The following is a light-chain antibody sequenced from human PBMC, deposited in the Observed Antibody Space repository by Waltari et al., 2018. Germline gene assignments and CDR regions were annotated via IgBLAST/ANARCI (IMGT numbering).Light chain of an antibody. CDR1: AFPKQH. J-gene: IGLJ1*01. CDR3: QSGNSRVSYYV. V-gene: IGLV3-25*03. CDR2: KDN. Sequence: SYELTQPPSATVSPEQTARITCSGAAFPKQHVYWYQPKPGQAHVLMIYKDNERPSGIPERFSGSSSGTTVTLTISGVQAEDEADYYCQSGNSRVSYYVFGTGTKVTVL.